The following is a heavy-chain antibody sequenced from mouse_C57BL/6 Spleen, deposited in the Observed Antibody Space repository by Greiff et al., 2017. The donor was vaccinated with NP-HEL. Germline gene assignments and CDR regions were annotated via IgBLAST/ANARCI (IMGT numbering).Heavy chain of an antibody. CDR3: VRPLYDGYYAMDY. D-gene: IGHD2-3*01. CDR1: GFSFNTYA. CDR2: IRSKSNNYAT. V-gene: IGHV10-1*01. Sequence: EVHLVESGGGLVQPKGSLKLSCAASGFSFNTYAMNWVRQAPGKGLEWVARIRSKSNNYATYYADSVKDRFTISRDDSESMLYLQMNNLKTEDTAMYYCVRPLYDGYYAMDYWGQGTSVTVSS. J-gene: IGHJ4*01.